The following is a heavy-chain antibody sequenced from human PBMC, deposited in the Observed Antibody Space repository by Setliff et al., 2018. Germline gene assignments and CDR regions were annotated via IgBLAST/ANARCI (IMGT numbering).Heavy chain of an antibody. CDR3: VRDWYTSGWYEVDN. V-gene: IGHV3-7*01. Sequence: AGGSLRLSCAASGFTFSSYWMSWVRQAPGKGLEWVANIKQDGSEKYYVDSVKGRFTISRDNAKNSLYLQMNSLRAEDTAVYYCVRDWYTSGWYEVDNWGQGTLVTVSS. D-gene: IGHD6-19*01. CDR2: IKQDGSEK. J-gene: IGHJ4*02. CDR1: GFTFSSYW.